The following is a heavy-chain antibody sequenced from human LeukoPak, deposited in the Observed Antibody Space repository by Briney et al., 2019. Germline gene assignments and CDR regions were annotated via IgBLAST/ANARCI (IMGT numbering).Heavy chain of an antibody. Sequence: GGSLRLSCAASGFTFSGSAMHWVRQASGKGLEWVGRIRSKANSYATAYAASVKGRFTISRDDSKNTAYLQMNSLKTEDTAVYYCTGQYGGNPTYYYYGMGVWGQGTTVTVSS. CDR3: TGQYGGNPTYYYYGMGV. V-gene: IGHV3-73*01. CDR2: IRSKANSYAT. J-gene: IGHJ6*02. D-gene: IGHD4-23*01. CDR1: GFTFSGSA.